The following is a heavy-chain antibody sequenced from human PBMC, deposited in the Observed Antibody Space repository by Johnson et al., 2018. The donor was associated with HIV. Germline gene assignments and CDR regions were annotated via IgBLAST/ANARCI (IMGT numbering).Heavy chain of an antibody. V-gene: IGHV3-30*02. CDR3: AKETRDSRSAFDV. D-gene: IGHD4-11*01. Sequence: HVQLVESGGGVVQPGGSLRLSCAASGFTFSNFGMHWVRQAPGKGLEWVAVIWYDGSNKNYADSVKGRFTVSRDNSKNTLFLQMNGLRAEDTAVYYCAKETRDSRSAFDVWGQGTLVTVSS. CDR1: GFTFSNFG. CDR2: IWYDGSNK. J-gene: IGHJ3*01.